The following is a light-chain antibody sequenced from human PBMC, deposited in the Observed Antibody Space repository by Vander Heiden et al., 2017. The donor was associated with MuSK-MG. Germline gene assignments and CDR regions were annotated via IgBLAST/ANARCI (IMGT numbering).Light chain of an antibody. Sequence: QSVLYSSNNKNYLAWYQQKPGQPPKLLIYWASTRESGVPDRFSGSGSGTDLTLTISSLQAEDVAVYYCQQEDSTPITFGQGTRLEIK. CDR1: QSVLYSSNNKNY. V-gene: IGKV4-1*01. J-gene: IGKJ5*01. CDR3: QQEDSTPIT. CDR2: WAS.